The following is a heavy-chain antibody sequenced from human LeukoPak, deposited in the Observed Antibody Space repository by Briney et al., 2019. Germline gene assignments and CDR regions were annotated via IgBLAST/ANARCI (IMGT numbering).Heavy chain of an antibody. Sequence: ASVKVSCKASGYTFTGYYMHWVRQAPGQGLEWMGWINPNSGGTNYAQKFQGRVTMTRDTSISTAYMELSRLRSDDTAVYYCARRVTGTTNWFDPWGQGTLVTVSS. CDR3: ARRVTGTTNWFDP. CDR2: INPNSGGT. CDR1: GYTFTGYY. J-gene: IGHJ5*02. D-gene: IGHD1-7*01. V-gene: IGHV1-2*02.